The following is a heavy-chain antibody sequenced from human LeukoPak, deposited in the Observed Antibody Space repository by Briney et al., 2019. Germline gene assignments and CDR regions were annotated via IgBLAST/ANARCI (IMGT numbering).Heavy chain of an antibody. D-gene: IGHD5-18*01. J-gene: IGHJ4*02. V-gene: IGHV4-59*01. Sequence: SETLPLTCTVSGCSISNYYWNWIRQPPGQGPEWIGYINYSGSTNYNPSLKSRVTISVDTSKNQFSLKLSSVTAADTAVYYCARVFRGYSYGPFDYWGQGTLVTVSS. CDR2: INYSGST. CDR1: GCSISNYY. CDR3: ARVFRGYSYGPFDY.